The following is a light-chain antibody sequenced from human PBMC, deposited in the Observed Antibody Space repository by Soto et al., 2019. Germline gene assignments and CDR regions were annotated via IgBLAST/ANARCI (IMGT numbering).Light chain of an antibody. CDR3: QQYGSSPRT. J-gene: IGKJ1*01. CDR2: GAS. Sequence: EIVLTQSPGTLSLSPGERATLSCRASQTVSSSYLAWYQQKPGQAPRLLIYGASTRATGIPDRFGGSGSGADFTLTSSRLEPEDFAVYYCQQYGSSPRTFGQGTKVEI. CDR1: QTVSSSY. V-gene: IGKV3-20*01.